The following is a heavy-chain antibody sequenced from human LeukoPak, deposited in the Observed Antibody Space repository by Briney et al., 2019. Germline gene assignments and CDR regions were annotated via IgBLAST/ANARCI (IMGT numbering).Heavy chain of an antibody. CDR2: IRFDGSDQ. V-gene: IGHV3-30*02. CDR1: GFTFSDYG. Sequence: GGSLRLSCAASGFTFSDYGIHWVRQAPGRGLEWVAFIRFDGSDQYYADSVKGRFTISRDNSKNKLFLQMNSMRPDDTAVYYCAKEGTASKPSDLDYRAQGTLVTVST. CDR3: AKEGTASKPSDLDY. D-gene: IGHD1/OR15-1a*01. J-gene: IGHJ4*02.